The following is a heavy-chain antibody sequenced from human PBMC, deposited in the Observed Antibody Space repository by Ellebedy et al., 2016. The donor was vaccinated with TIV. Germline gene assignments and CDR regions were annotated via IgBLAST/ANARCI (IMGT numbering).Heavy chain of an antibody. D-gene: IGHD2-15*01. CDR2: IYSDGAT. CDR3: ASIRTDNDY. CDR1: GVSVSSSD. Sequence: GESLKISCAASGVSVSSSDMSWVRRAPGKGLEWLSAIYSDGATYYADSVKHRLTISRDNSKNTVSLQMNSLRAEDTAVYYCASIRTDNDYWGQGTLVIVSS. J-gene: IGHJ4*02. V-gene: IGHV3-66*01.